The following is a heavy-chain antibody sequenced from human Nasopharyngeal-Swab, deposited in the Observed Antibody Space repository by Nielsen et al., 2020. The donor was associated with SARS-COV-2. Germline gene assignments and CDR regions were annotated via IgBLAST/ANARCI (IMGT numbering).Heavy chain of an antibody. Sequence: GESLKISCTASGFTFSSFWMHLVRQAPGKGLVWVSRLNSDGSSTSYEDSVQGRFTISRDNAKNTLFLQMNSLRAEDTAAYYCAKAPRVNDPVDYWGQGTLVTVSS. CDR1: GFTFSSFW. D-gene: IGHD2-21*01. CDR2: LNSDGSST. J-gene: IGHJ4*02. CDR3: AKAPRVNDPVDY. V-gene: IGHV3-74*01.